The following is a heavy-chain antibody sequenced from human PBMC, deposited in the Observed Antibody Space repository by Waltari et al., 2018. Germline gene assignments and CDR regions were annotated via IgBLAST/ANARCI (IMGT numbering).Heavy chain of an antibody. V-gene: IGHV3-23*01. CDR3: AKDVAYNWNYEENWFDP. Sequence: EVQLLESGGGLVQPGGSLRLSCAASGFTFSSYAMSWVRQAPGKGLEWVSAISGSGGSTYYADSVKGRFTISRDNSKNTLYLQMNSLRAEDTAVYYCAKDVAYNWNYEENWFDPWGQGTLVTVSS. CDR2: ISGSGGST. CDR1: GFTFSSYA. D-gene: IGHD1-7*01. J-gene: IGHJ5*02.